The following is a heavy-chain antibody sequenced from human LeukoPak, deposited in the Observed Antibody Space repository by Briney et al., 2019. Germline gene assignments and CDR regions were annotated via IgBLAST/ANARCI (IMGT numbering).Heavy chain of an antibody. Sequence: QTGGSLRLSCAASGFTFSSYAMSWVRQAPGEGLEWVSAISGSGGSTYYADSVKGRFTISRDNSKNTLYLQMNSLRAEDTAVYYCAKDEGSGWYYFDYWGQGSLVTVSS. V-gene: IGHV3-23*01. CDR2: ISGSGGST. J-gene: IGHJ4*02. CDR3: AKDEGSGWYYFDY. D-gene: IGHD6-19*01. CDR1: GFTFSSYA.